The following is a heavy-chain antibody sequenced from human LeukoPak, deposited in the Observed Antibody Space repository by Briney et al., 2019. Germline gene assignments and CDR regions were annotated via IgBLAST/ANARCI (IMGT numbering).Heavy chain of an antibody. D-gene: IGHD6-25*01. V-gene: IGHV1-46*01. Sequence: GASVKVSCKASGYTFTSYYMHWVRQAPGQGLEWMGIINPSGGSTSYAQKFQGRVTMTRDTSTSTVYMELSSLRSEVTAVYYCARDPATQGGFDYWGQGTLVTVSS. CDR3: ARDPATQGGFDY. CDR2: INPSGGST. J-gene: IGHJ4*02. CDR1: GYTFTSYY.